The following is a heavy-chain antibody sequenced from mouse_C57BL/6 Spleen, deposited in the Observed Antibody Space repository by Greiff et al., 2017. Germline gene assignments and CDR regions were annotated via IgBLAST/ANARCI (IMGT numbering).Heavy chain of an antibody. CDR2: IDPEDGDT. D-gene: IGHD4-1*01. Sequence: VQLQQSGAELVRPGASVKLSCTASGFNIKDYYMHWVKQRPEQGLEWIGRIDPEDGDTEYAPKFQGKATMTADTSSNTAYLQLSSLTSEDTAVYYCTTAELGRGDYYFDDWGQGTTLTVSS. J-gene: IGHJ2*01. V-gene: IGHV14-1*01. CDR1: GFNIKDYY. CDR3: TTAELGRGDYYFDD.